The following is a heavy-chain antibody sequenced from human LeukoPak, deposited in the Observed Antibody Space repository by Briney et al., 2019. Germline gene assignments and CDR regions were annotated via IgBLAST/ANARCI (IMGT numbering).Heavy chain of an antibody. J-gene: IGHJ4*02. CDR3: AKPYDSSGYYYVPFDY. V-gene: IGHV3-23*01. CDR1: GFTFSSYA. CDR2: ISGSGGST. D-gene: IGHD3-22*01. Sequence: QTGGSLRLSCAASGFTFSSYAMSWVRQAPGKGLEWVSAISGSGGSTYYADSVKGRFTISRDNSKNTLYLQMNSLRAEDTAVYYCAKPYDSSGYYYVPFDYWGQGTLVTVSS.